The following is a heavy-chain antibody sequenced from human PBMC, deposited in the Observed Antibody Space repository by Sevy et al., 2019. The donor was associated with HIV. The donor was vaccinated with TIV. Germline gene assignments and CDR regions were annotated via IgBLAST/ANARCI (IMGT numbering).Heavy chain of an antibody. Sequence: GGSLRLSCAASGFTFSSYAMSWVRQAPGKGLEWVSAISGSGGSTYYADSVKGRFTISRDNSKNTLYLQMNSLRAEDTAVYYCAKDRVTMIVVVPRAFDIWGLGTLVTVSS. CDR3: AKDRVTMIVVVPRAFDI. CDR1: GFTFSSYA. V-gene: IGHV3-23*01. D-gene: IGHD3-22*01. J-gene: IGHJ3*02. CDR2: ISGSGGST.